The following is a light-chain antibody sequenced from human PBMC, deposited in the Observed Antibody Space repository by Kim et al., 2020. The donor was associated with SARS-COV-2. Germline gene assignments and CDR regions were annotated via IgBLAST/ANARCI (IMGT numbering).Light chain of an antibody. J-gene: IGLJ1*01. CDR3: QSYDSSLSGYV. CDR1: SSNIGTGYD. Sequence: QRVTITCTGSSSNIGTGYDVHWYQQLPGTAPKLLIYGNSNRPSGVPDRFSGSKSGTSASLAITGLQAEDEADYYCQSYDSSLSGYVFGTGTKVTVL. V-gene: IGLV1-40*01. CDR2: GNS.